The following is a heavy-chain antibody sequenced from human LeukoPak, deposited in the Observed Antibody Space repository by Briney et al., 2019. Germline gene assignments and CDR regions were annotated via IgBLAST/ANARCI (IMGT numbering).Heavy chain of an antibody. V-gene: IGHV3-21*01. D-gene: IGHD4-11*01. CDR2: ISSSSSYI. J-gene: IGHJ3*02. CDR3: ARGYSNYGYTFDM. Sequence: PGGSLRLFCAASGFTLSSHSMNWVRQAPGKGLERVSSISSSSSYIYYADSVKGRFTISRDNAKNSLYLQMNSLRAEDTAVYHCARGYSNYGYTFDMWGQGTMVTVSS. CDR1: GFTLSSHS.